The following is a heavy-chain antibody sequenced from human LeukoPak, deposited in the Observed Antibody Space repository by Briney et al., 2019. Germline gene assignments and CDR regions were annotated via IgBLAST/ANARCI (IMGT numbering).Heavy chain of an antibody. Sequence: PSETLSLTCTVSGGSISSSRYYWGWIRQPPGKGLEWIGRIYYSGSTDYNPSLKSRFTIAVDTSKNQFSLKLASVTAADTAVYYCARLTDYWGQGTLVTVSS. J-gene: IGHJ4*02. V-gene: IGHV4-39*01. CDR1: GGSISSSRYY. CDR2: IYYSGST. CDR3: ARLTDY.